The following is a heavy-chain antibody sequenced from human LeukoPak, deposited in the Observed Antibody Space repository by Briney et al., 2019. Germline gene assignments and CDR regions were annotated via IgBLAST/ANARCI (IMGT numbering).Heavy chain of an antibody. CDR3: AKYYYDSSGYYYPFDP. J-gene: IGHJ5*02. CDR2: ISSSGSTI. Sequence: AGGSLRLSCAASGFTFSSYEMNWVRQAPGKGLEWVSYISSSGSTIYYADSVKGRFTISRDNAKNSLYLQMNSLRAEDTAVYYCAKYYYDSSGYYYPFDPWGQGTLVTVSS. V-gene: IGHV3-48*03. CDR1: GFTFSSYE. D-gene: IGHD3-22*01.